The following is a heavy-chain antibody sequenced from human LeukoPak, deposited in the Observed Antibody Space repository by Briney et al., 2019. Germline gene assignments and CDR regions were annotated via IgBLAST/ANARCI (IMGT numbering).Heavy chain of an antibody. CDR2: ISSSSSTI. Sequence: PGGSLRLSCAASGFTFSSYSMNWVRQAPGKGLEWVSYISSSSSTIYYADSVKGRFTISRDNAKNSLYLQMNGLRAEDTAVYYCARELEATVTDAPYYYGMDVWGQGTTVTVSS. D-gene: IGHD4-17*01. CDR1: GFTFSSYS. V-gene: IGHV3-48*04. CDR3: ARELEATVTDAPYYYGMDV. J-gene: IGHJ6*02.